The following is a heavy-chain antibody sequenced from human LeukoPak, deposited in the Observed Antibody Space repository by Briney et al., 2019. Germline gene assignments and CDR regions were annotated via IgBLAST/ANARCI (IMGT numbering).Heavy chain of an antibody. CDR2: ISYDGSNK. CDR1: GFTFSSYG. CDR3: AKPLYSGSYFLSGMDY. J-gene: IGHJ4*02. D-gene: IGHD1-26*01. Sequence: GGSLRLSCAASGFTFSSYGMHWVRQAPGKGLEWVAVISYDGSNKYYGDSVKGRFTISRDNSKSTLYLQTNTLRAEDTAVYYCAKPLYSGSYFLSGMDYWGQGTLVTVSS. V-gene: IGHV3-30*18.